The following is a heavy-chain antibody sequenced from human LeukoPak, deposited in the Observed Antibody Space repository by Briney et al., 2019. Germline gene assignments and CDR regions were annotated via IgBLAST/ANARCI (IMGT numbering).Heavy chain of an antibody. CDR2: IYYSGST. V-gene: IGHV4-30-4*07. D-gene: IGHD1-26*01. CDR1: GGSISSGGYS. Sequence: PSETLSLTCAVSGGSISSGGYSWSWIRQPPGKGLEWIGYIYYSGSTYYNPSLKSRVTISVDTSKNQFSLKLSSVTAADTAVYYCARPSGPRRYLPLDYWGQGTLVTVSS. CDR3: ARPSGPRRYLPLDY. J-gene: IGHJ4*02.